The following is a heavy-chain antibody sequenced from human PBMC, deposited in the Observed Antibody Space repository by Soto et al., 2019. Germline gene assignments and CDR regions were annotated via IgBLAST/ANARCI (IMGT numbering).Heavy chain of an antibody. V-gene: IGHV1-18*01. Sequence: QVQLVQSGAEVKRPGASVKVSCKASGYTFTSYGISWVRQAPGQGLEWMGWISAYNGNTNYAQKLQGRVTXTXDXXTSTAYIELSSLRSDDTAVYYCALRRLRDSMDFAYWGQGTLVTLSS. J-gene: IGHJ4*02. CDR1: GYTFTSYG. D-gene: IGHD3-22*01. CDR2: ISAYNGNT. CDR3: ALRRLRDSMDFAY.